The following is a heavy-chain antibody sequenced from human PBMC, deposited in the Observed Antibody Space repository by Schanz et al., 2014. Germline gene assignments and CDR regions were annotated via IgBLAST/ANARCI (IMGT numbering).Heavy chain of an antibody. J-gene: IGHJ4*02. D-gene: IGHD4-17*01. CDR1: GFTFDNYA. CDR2: MDYGGTVT. Sequence: EVQLVESGGGLVQPGRSLRLSCAASGFTFDNYAMHWVRQAPGKGLEWVSRMDYGGTVTIYADSVQGRFTTFRDNAKNALYLQMNSLRAEDTAVYYCVRDTDYHFDYWGQGTLVTVSS. V-gene: IGHV3-9*01. CDR3: VRDTDYHFDY.